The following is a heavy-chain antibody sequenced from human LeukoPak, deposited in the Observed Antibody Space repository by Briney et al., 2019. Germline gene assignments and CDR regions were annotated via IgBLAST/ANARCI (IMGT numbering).Heavy chain of an antibody. D-gene: IGHD3-22*01. V-gene: IGHV1-69*13. CDR2: ITPIFGTA. CDR3: AREWGLESSGYYYAY. J-gene: IGHJ4*02. CDR1: GGTFSRFT. Sequence: SVKVSCKASGGTFSRFTISWVRQAPGQGFEWMGGITPIFGTANFAQKFQGRVSITADESTSTAFMELSSLRSEGTAVYYCAREWGLESSGYYYAYWGQGTLVTVSS.